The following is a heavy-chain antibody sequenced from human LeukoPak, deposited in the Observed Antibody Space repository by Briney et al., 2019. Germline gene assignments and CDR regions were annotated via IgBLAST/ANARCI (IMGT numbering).Heavy chain of an antibody. CDR3: ARVTGDYPPYYFDY. J-gene: IGHJ4*02. CDR2: IYTSGST. CDR1: GGSISSYY. D-gene: IGHD4-17*01. Sequence: SETLSLTCTVSGGSISSYYWSWIRQPAGKGLEWIGRIYTSGSTNYNPSLKSRVTISVDTSKNQFSLKLSSVTAADTAVYYCARVTGDYPPYYFDYWGQGTLVTVSS. V-gene: IGHV4-4*07.